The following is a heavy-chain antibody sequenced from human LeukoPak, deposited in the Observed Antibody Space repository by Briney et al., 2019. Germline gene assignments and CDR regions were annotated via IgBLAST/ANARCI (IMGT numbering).Heavy chain of an antibody. CDR3: ARDCVPYYYYGMDV. Sequence: PGRSLRLSCAASGFTFSSYGMHWVRQAPGKGLEWVAVIWYDGSNKYYADSVKGRFTISRDNSKNTLYLQMNSLRAEDTAAYYCARDCVPYYYYGMDVWGQGTTVTVSS. CDR2: IWYDGSNK. D-gene: IGHD6-6*01. J-gene: IGHJ6*02. CDR1: GFTFSSYG. V-gene: IGHV3-33*01.